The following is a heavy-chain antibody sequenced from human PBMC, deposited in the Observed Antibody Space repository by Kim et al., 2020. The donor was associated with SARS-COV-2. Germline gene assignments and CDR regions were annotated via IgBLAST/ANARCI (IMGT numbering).Heavy chain of an antibody. D-gene: IGHD1-1*01. CDR2: TYYRSKWYN. CDR1: GVSVSSNSAA. V-gene: IGHV6-1*01. Sequence: SQTLSLTCAISGVSVSSNSAAWNWIRQSPSRGLEWLGRTYYRSKWYNDYAVSVKSRITINPDTSKNQFSLQLNSVTPEDTAVYYCASVPSHNWNDGDAFDIWGQGTMVTVSS. J-gene: IGHJ3*02. CDR3: ASVPSHNWNDGDAFDI.